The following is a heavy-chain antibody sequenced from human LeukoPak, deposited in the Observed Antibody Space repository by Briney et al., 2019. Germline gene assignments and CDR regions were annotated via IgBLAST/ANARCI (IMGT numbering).Heavy chain of an antibody. CDR2: IFSGGST. CDR1: GFTVSGNS. Sequence: GGSLRLSCAVSGFTVSGNSMSWVRLAPGKGLAWVSLIFSGGSTYYADSVKGRFTISRDNSKNTLYLQMNSPRVEDTAVYYCAKAYSSSTAGVFDYWGQGTLVTVSS. V-gene: IGHV3-53*01. D-gene: IGHD6-6*01. J-gene: IGHJ4*02. CDR3: AKAYSSSTAGVFDY.